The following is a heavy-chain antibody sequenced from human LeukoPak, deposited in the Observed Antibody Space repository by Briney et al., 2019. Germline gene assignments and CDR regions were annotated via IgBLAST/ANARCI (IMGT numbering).Heavy chain of an antibody. J-gene: IGHJ6*03. CDR3: ARGRGRVVPAATDYYYMDV. Sequence: PSETLSLTCTVSGGSIGSYYWSWIRQPPGKGLEWIGYIYYSGSTNYNPSLKSRVTISVDTSKNQFSLKLSSVTAADTAVYYCARGRGRVVPAATDYYYMDVWGKGTTVTISS. CDR2: IYYSGST. CDR1: GGSIGSYY. D-gene: IGHD2-2*01. V-gene: IGHV4-59*01.